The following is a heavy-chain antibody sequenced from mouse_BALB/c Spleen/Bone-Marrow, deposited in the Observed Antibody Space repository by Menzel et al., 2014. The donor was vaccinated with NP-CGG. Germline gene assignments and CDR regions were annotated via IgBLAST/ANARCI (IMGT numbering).Heavy chain of an antibody. D-gene: IGHD1-1*01. CDR1: GFTFNTYA. CDR3: VRPHYYGSSYRYAMDY. V-gene: IGHV10-1*02. Sequence: EVQLVESGGGLVQPKGSLKLSCAASGFTFNTYAMNWVRQAPGKGLEWVARIRSKSNNYATYYADSVKDRLTISRDDSQSMLYLQMNNLKTEDTAMYYCVRPHYYGSSYRYAMDYWGQGTSVTVSS. J-gene: IGHJ4*01. CDR2: IRSKSNNYAT.